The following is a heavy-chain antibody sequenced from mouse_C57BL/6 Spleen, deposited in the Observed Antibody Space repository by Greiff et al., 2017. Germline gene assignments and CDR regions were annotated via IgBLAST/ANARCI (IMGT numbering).Heavy chain of an antibody. CDR2: IWRGGST. D-gene: IGHD2-4*01. J-gene: IGHJ1*03. CDR1: GFSLTSYG. Sequence: QVQLKESGPGLVQPSQSLSITCTVSGFSLTSYGVHWVRQSPGKGLEWLGVIWRGGSTDYNAAFMSRLSITKDNSKSQVFFKMNSLQADDTAIYYCAKIFYYDYDDWYFDVWGTGTTVTVSS. V-gene: IGHV2-5*01. CDR3: AKIFYYDYDDWYFDV.